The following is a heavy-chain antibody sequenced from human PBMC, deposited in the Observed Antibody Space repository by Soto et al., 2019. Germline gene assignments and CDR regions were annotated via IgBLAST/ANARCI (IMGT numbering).Heavy chain of an antibody. J-gene: IGHJ6*02. CDR3: AREYYYDSSGYYLASYGMGV. V-gene: IGHV4-31*03. CDR2: IYYSGST. Sequence: PSETLSLTCTVSGGSISSGSYYWSWIRQPPGKGLVWIGYIYYSGSTYYNPSLKSRVTISVDTSKNQFSLKLSSVTAADTAVYYCAREYYYDSSGYYLASYGMGVWGQGTTVTVSS. CDR1: GGSISSGSYY. D-gene: IGHD3-22*01.